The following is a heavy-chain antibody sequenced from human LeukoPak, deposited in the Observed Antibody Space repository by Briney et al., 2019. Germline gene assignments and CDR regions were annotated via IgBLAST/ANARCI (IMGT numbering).Heavy chain of an antibody. CDR1: GGTFSSYA. D-gene: IGHD3-22*01. CDR3: ARGGDSSGYYPFDY. V-gene: IGHV1-69*06. Sequence: ASVKVSCKASGGTFSSYAISWVRQAPGQGLEWMGGIIPIFGTANYAQKFQGRVTITADKSMSTAYMELSSLRSEDTAVYYCARGGDSSGYYPFDYWGQGTLVTVSS. J-gene: IGHJ4*02. CDR2: IIPIFGTA.